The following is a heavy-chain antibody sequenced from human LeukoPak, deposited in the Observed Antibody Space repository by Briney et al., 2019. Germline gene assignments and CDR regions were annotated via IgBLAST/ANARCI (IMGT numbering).Heavy chain of an antibody. CDR1: GYTFTSYG. D-gene: IGHD5-18*01. V-gene: IGHV1-18*01. Sequence: ASVKVSCKASGYTFTSYGISWVRQAPGQGLEWMGWISAYNGNTNYAQKLQGRVTMTTDTSTSTAYMELRSLRSDDTAVYYCARDLGYIYGRHRYNWFDPWGQGTLVTVSS. CDR3: ARDLGYIYGRHRYNWFDP. J-gene: IGHJ5*02. CDR2: ISAYNGNT.